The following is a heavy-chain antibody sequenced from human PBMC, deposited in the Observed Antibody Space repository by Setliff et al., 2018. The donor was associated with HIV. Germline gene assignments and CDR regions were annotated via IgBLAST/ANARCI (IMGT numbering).Heavy chain of an antibody. V-gene: IGHV3-11*01. CDR3: ARDTELAYVDY. Sequence: GGSLRLSCAASGFTFSDYYMSWIRQAPGRGLEWVSYISRSGTIIYYADSVKGRFTISRDNAKNSLYLQMNSLRAEDTAVYYCARDTELAYVDYWGQGTLVTVSS. J-gene: IGHJ4*02. CDR2: ISRSGTII. CDR1: GFTFSDYY. D-gene: IGHD4-4*01.